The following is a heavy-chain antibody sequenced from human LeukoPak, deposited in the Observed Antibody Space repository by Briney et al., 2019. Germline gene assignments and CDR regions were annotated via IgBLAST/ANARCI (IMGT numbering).Heavy chain of an antibody. J-gene: IGHJ6*02. CDR1: GGTFSSYA. D-gene: IGHD5-24*01. Sequence: SVKVSCKASGGTFSSYAISWVRQAPGQGLEWMGRIIPILGIANYAQKFQGRVTITADKSTSTAYMELSSLRSEDTAVYYCARERDGYNYFAYYGMDVWGQGTTVTVSS. CDR3: ARERDGYNYFAYYGMDV. V-gene: IGHV1-69*04. CDR2: IIPILGIA.